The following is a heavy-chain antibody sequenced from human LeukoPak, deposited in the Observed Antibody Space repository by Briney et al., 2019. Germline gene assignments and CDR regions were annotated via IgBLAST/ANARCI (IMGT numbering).Heavy chain of an antibody. CDR3: ARARYHTEMTYFRTVYYFDY. CDR2: IHTSGST. D-gene: IGHD2-8*01. CDR1: GVSISSYY. Sequence: SETLSLTCTVSGVSISSYYWSWIRQPAGKGLEWIGRIHTSGSTNYNPSLKSRVTISVDTSKNQFSLKLSSVTAADTAVYYCARARYHTEMTYFRTVYYFDYWGQGTLVTVSS. J-gene: IGHJ4*02. V-gene: IGHV4-4*07.